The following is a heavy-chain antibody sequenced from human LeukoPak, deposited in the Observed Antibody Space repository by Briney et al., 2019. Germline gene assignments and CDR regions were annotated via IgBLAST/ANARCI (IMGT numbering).Heavy chain of an antibody. CDR1: GLSLSTSGVA. CDR2: NYWNDDK. V-gene: IGHV2-5*01. D-gene: IGHD3-22*01. Sequence: SGPTLVNPTQTLTLTCTFSGLSLSTSGVAVGWIRQPPGKALEWLALNYWNDDKRYSPSLKSRLTITKDTSKYRVVLTMTNMDPVDTATYYCAHSLYDSSGYYYFDYWGQGTLVTVSS. CDR3: AHSLYDSSGYYYFDY. J-gene: IGHJ4*02.